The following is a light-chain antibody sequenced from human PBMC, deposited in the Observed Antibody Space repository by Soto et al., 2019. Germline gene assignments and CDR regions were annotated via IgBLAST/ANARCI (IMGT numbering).Light chain of an antibody. J-gene: IGKJ2*01. CDR2: AAS. V-gene: IGKV3-20*01. CDR3: PQYGAPPRT. Sequence: MVLTQSPGILSLSPGERATLSCRASQRFRSDYLAWYQQKPGQAPRLLMSAASSRAAGVPDRFRGGGSGTDFTRTIIRLEHEDFAVYYCPQYGAPPRTFGQGTKLEI. CDR1: QRFRSDY.